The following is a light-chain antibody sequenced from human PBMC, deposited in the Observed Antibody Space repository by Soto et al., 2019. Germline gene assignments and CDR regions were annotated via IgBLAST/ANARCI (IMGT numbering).Light chain of an antibody. CDR2: VNSDGSH. CDR3: QTWGTGIRV. J-gene: IGLJ1*01. Sequence: QSVLTQSPSASASLGASVKLTCTLSSGHSNYAIAWHQQQPEKGPRYLMKVNSDGSHRKGDGIPDRFSGSGSGAQRYLTISSLQSEDEADYYCQTWGTGIRVFGTGTKVTVL. CDR1: SGHSNYA. V-gene: IGLV4-69*01.